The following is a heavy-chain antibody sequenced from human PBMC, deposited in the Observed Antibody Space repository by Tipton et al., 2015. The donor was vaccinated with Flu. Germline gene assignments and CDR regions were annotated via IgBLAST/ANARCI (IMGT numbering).Heavy chain of an antibody. D-gene: IGHD1-26*01. CDR2: IYTSGST. CDR3: ARHDGSRNRNWFDP. CDR1: GGSISSYY. Sequence: TLSLTCTVSGGSISSYYWSWIRQPAGKGLEWIGRIYTSGSTNYNPSLKSRVTMSVDTSKNQFSPKLSSVTAADTAVYYCARHDGSRNRNWFDPWGQGTLVTVSS. J-gene: IGHJ5*02. V-gene: IGHV4-4*07.